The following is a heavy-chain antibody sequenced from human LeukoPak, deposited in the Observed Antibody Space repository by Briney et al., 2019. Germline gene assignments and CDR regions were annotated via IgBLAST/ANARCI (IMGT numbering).Heavy chain of an antibody. Sequence: SKTLSLTCAVYGGSFSGYYWSWIRQPPGKGLEWIGEINHSGSTNYNPSLKSRVTISVDTSKNQFSLRLSSVTAADTAVYYCARDRSSSWHFDYWGQGTLVTVSS. J-gene: IGHJ4*02. CDR2: INHSGST. D-gene: IGHD6-13*01. V-gene: IGHV4-34*01. CDR3: ARDRSSSWHFDY. CDR1: GGSFSGYY.